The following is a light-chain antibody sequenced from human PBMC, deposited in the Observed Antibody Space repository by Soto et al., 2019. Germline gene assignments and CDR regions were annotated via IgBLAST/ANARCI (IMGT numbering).Light chain of an antibody. CDR1: SLDVGAYNY. CDR3: RSLTTSFSCV. V-gene: IGLV2-14*01. J-gene: IGLJ1*01. Sequence: LTQPASLSWCPGEAGAIPFTGSSLDVGAYNYVSWYQQPPGKAPKLLLSEVTNRPSGVPDRFSGSKSGTTASLTISGLQAEDEADYYCRSLTTSFSCVFGTGTKVTVL. CDR2: EVT.